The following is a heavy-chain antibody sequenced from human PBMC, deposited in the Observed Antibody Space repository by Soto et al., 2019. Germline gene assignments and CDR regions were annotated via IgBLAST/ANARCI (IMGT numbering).Heavy chain of an antibody. CDR3: AREGYYDILTGYRYYGMDV. V-gene: IGHV1-18*01. J-gene: IGHJ6*02. Sequence: ASVKVSCKASGGTFSSYATSWVRQAPGQGLDWMGWISAYNGNTNYAQKLQGRVTMTTDTSTSTAYMELRSLRSDDTAVYYCAREGYYDILTGYRYYGMDVWGQGTTVTVSS. D-gene: IGHD3-9*01. CDR2: ISAYNGNT. CDR1: GGTFSSYA.